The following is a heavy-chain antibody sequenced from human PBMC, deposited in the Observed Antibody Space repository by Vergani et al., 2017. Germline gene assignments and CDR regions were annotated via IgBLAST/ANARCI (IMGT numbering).Heavy chain of an antibody. Sequence: EVLLVESGGGLVQPGESLRLSCTASGFTFSDFWMTWVRQVPGKGLEWVANIMPDGSATMYADSLRGRFSISRDNAKNSLHLHMSSLRVEDTAVYFCAKSGFVGAFEAWGHRRMVTVSS. V-gene: IGHV3-7*01. D-gene: IGHD6-6*01. CDR2: IMPDGSAT. J-gene: IGHJ3*01. CDR3: AKSGFVGAFEA. CDR1: GFTFSDFW.